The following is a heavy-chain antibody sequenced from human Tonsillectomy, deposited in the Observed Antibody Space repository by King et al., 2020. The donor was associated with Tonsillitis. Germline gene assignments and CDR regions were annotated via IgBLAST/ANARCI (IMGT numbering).Heavy chain of an antibody. J-gene: IGHJ4*02. D-gene: IGHD1-7*01. V-gene: IGHV3-74*01. Sequence: EVQLVESGGGLVQPGGSLRLSCASSGFTFISYWMHWVRQAPGKGLVWVSRINSDGSSTSYADSVKGRFTISRDNAQNTRYLQMNSLRAEDTALYYCARRGTTHFDYWGQGTLVTVSS. CDR2: INSDGSST. CDR3: ARRGTTHFDY. CDR1: GFTFISYW.